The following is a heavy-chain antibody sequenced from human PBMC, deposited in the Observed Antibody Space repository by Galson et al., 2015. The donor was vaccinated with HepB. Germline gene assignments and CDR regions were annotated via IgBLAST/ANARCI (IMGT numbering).Heavy chain of an antibody. J-gene: IGHJ6*02. D-gene: IGHD2-2*01. CDR1: GFTFSSYG. V-gene: IGHV3-30*18. Sequence: SLRLSCAASGFTFSSYGMHWVRQAPGKGLEWVAVISYDGSNKYYADSVKGRFTISRDNSKNTLYLQMNSLRAEDTAVYYCAKDHQGVHYYYYGMDVWGQGTTVTVSS. CDR2: ISYDGSNK. CDR3: AKDHQGVHYYYYGMDV.